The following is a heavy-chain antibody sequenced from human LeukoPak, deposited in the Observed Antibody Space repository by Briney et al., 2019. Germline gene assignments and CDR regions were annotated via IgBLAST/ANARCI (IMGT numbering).Heavy chain of an antibody. J-gene: IGHJ4*02. Sequence: GASVKVSCKASGGTFSSYAISWVRQAPGQGLEWMGGIIPIFGTANYAQKFQGRVTITTDESTSTAYMELSSLRSEDTAVYYCARVLMSQQWLVPFDYWGQGTLVTVSS. CDR1: GGTFSSYA. CDR3: ARVLMSQQWLVPFDY. V-gene: IGHV1-69*05. CDR2: IIPIFGTA. D-gene: IGHD6-19*01.